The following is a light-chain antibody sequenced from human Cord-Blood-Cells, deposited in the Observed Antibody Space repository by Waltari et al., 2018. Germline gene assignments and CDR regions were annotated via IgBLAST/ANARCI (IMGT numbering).Light chain of an antibody. J-gene: IGKJ3*01. CDR1: QSISSY. V-gene: IGKV1-39*01. CDR3: QQSYSTPFT. Sequence: DIQMTQSPSSLSASVGDRVTIACRASQSISSYLNWYQQKPGKAPKLLIYAASSLQSGVPSRFSGSGAGTDFTLTISSLQPEDGATYYCQQSYSTPFTVGPGTRVDIK. CDR2: AAS.